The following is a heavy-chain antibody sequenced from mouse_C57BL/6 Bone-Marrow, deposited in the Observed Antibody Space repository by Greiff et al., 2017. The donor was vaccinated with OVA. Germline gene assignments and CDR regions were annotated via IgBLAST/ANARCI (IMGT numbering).Heavy chain of an antibody. J-gene: IGHJ3*01. CDR1: GFTFTDYY. CDR2: IRNKANGYTT. CDR3: ASLRSAWFAY. Sequence: DVKLQESGGGLVQPGGSLSLSCAASGFTFTDYYMSWVRQPPGKALEWLGFIRNKANGYTTEYSASVKGRFTISRDNSQSILYLQMNALRAEDSATYYCASLRSAWFAYWGQGTLVTVSA. V-gene: IGHV7-3*01.